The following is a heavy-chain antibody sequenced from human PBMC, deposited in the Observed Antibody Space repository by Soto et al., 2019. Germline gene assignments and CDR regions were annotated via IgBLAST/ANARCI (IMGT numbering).Heavy chain of an antibody. CDR1: GGSISSYY. CDR3: ARGVLLSWFDP. V-gene: IGHV4-34*01. Sequence: SETLSLTCTVSGGSISSYYWSWIRQPPGKGLEWIGEINHSGSTNYNPSLKSRVTISVDTSKNQFSLKLSSVTAADTAVYYCARGVLLSWFDPWGQGTLVTVS. J-gene: IGHJ5*02. CDR2: INHSGST.